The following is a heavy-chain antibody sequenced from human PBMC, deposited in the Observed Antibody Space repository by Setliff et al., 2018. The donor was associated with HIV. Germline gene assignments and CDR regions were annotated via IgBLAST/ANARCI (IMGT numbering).Heavy chain of an antibody. D-gene: IGHD2-2*01. CDR3: ARERRVDIAVVPAAKGTFDY. CDR2: IIPILGIA. CDR1: GATFSSYG. Sequence: ASVKVSCKASGATFSSYGISWVRQAPGQGLEWMGGIIPILGIANYAQKFQDRVTIAADKSTSTAYMELSSLRSEDTAVYFCARERRVDIAVVPAAKGTFDYWGQGTLVTVSS. V-gene: IGHV1-69*10. J-gene: IGHJ4*02.